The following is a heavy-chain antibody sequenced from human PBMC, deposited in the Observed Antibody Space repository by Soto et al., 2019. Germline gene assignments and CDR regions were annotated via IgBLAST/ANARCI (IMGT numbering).Heavy chain of an antibody. J-gene: IGHJ3*01. Sequence: ELHLVESGGGLVQPGGSLRLSCAASEFTFSSYWMTWVRQAPGKGLEWVAAIKEDGSEKYYVDSVKGRFTISRDNAKKSLYMQMNSLRAEDTAVYYCATNQRYAFDVWGQGTMVTVSS. CDR2: IKEDGSEK. CDR1: EFTFSSYW. V-gene: IGHV3-7*01. CDR3: ATNQRYAFDV. D-gene: IGHD4-17*01.